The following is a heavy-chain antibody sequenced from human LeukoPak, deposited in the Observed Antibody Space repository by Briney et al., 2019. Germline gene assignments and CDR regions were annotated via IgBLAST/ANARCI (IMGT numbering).Heavy chain of an antibody. CDR1: GFTFSSYG. CDR2: IWYDGSNK. CDR3: ARAVLSTSGYYYGMDV. Sequence: PGGYLRLSCAASGFTFSSYGMHWVRQAPGKGLEWVAVIWYDGSNKYYADSVEGRFTISRDNSKNTLYLQMNSLRAEDTAVYYCARAVLSTSGYYYGMDVWGQGTTVTVSS. D-gene: IGHD2-2*01. V-gene: IGHV3-33*01. J-gene: IGHJ6*02.